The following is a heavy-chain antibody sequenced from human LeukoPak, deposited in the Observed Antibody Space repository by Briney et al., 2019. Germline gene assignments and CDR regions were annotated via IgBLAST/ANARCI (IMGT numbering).Heavy chain of an antibody. Sequence: SETLSLTCTVSGGSISSYYWSWIRQPPGKGLEWIGYIYYSGSTNYNPSLKSRVTISVDTSKNQFSLKLSSVTAADTAVYYCARALYSSSWYGNSNWFDPWGQGTLVTASS. V-gene: IGHV4-59*01. CDR2: IYYSGST. CDR1: GGSISSYY. CDR3: ARALYSSSWYGNSNWFDP. D-gene: IGHD6-13*01. J-gene: IGHJ5*02.